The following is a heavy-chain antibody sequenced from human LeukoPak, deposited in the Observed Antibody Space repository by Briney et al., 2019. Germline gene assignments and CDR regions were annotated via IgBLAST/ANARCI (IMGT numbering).Heavy chain of an antibody. Sequence: GGSLRLSCAASGFTFSSYWMSWVRQAPGKGLGWVANIKQDGNEKYYVDSVKGRFTISRDNAKNSLYLQMNSLRAEDTAVYYCARDGSSGSNPIPLDYWGQGTLVTVSS. CDR3: ARDGSSGSNPIPLDY. CDR2: IKQDGNEK. V-gene: IGHV3-7*01. J-gene: IGHJ4*02. CDR1: GFTFSSYW. D-gene: IGHD3-22*01.